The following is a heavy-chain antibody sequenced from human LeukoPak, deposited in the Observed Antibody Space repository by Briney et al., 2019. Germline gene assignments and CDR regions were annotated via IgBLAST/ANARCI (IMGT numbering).Heavy chain of an antibody. J-gene: IGHJ4*02. V-gene: IGHV1-18*01. CDR3: ASRRRYCSGGSCSTPFDY. CDR2: ISAYNGNT. CDR1: GYTFTSYG. D-gene: IGHD2-15*01. Sequence: ASVKVSCKASGYTFTSYGISWVRQAPGQGLEWMGWISAYNGNTNYAQKLQGRVTMTTDTSTSIAYMELRSLRSDDTAVYYCASRRRYCSGGSCSTPFDYWGQGTLVTVSS.